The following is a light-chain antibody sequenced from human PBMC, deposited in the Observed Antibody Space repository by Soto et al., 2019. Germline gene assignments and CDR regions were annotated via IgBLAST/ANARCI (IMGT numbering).Light chain of an antibody. CDR3: QLYRSRPQT. J-gene: IGKJ1*01. CDR2: DAS. Sequence: QVTQSSSTLSASIGDRVTITCRASQSCRNSLAWYQQKAGKAPTLLIYDASTLQSGVPSRFSGSGSGTEFSLTISIPQPDDLATLYSQLYRSRPQTVGQGTKVDIK. CDR1: QSCRNS. V-gene: IGKV1-5*01.